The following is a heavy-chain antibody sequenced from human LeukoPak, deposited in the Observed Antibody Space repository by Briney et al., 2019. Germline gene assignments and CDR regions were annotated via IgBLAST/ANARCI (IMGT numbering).Heavy chain of an antibody. Sequence: ASVKVSCKASGYTFTSYGISWVRQAPGQGLEWMGWISAYNGNTNYAQKLQGRVTMTTDTSTSTAYMELRSLRSDDTAVYYCASLGSGLVVPAAIGPDYYYYMDVWGKGTTVTVSS. CDR2: ISAYNGNT. CDR3: ASLGSGLVVPAAIGPDYYYYMDV. D-gene: IGHD2-2*02. CDR1: GYTFTSYG. J-gene: IGHJ6*03. V-gene: IGHV1-18*01.